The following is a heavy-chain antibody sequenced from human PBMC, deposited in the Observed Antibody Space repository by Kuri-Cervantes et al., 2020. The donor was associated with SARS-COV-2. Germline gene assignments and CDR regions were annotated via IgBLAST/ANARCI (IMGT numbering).Heavy chain of an antibody. CDR3: GRNSLGYCSSGNCYSINY. V-gene: IGHV1-69*10. J-gene: IGHJ4*02. Sequence: SVKVSCKASGATFSSYPFSWVRQAPGQGLEWMGGIIPILGVTNYAQKFQGRVTITADKSTNTAYMELSSLRSDDTAVYYCGRNSLGYCSSGNCYSINYWGQGTLVTVSS. CDR2: IIPILGVT. CDR1: GATFSSYP. D-gene: IGHD2-15*01.